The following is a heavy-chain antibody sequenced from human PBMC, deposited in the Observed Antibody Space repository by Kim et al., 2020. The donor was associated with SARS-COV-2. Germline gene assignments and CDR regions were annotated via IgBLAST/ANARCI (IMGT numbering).Heavy chain of an antibody. V-gene: IGHV3-23*01. CDR3: AKQRSSNTNSGINY. D-gene: IGHD2-2*01. J-gene: IGHJ4*02. CDR2: ITASDGST. CDR1: GFIFSSYA. Sequence: GGSLRLSCAASGFIFSSYAMTWVRQAPGKGLEWISAITASDGSTYYADSVKGRFTIPRDNSKNTLHLQMNSLRAEDTAIYYCAKQRSSNTNSGINYWGQGTLVTVSS.